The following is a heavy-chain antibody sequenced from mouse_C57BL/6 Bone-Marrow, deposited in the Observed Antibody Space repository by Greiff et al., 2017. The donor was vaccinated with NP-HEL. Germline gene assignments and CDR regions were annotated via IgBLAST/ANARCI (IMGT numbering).Heavy chain of an antibody. CDR3: AREEGGDY. CDR2: IDPSDSYT. CDR1: GYTFTSYW. V-gene: IGHV1-59*01. Sequence: QVQLKQPGAELVRPGTSVKLSCKASGYTFTSYWMHWVKQRPGQGLEWIGVIDPSDSYTNYNQKFKGKATLTVDTASSTAYMQLSSLKSEDAAVYYCAREEGGDYWGQGTSVTVSA. J-gene: IGHJ4*01.